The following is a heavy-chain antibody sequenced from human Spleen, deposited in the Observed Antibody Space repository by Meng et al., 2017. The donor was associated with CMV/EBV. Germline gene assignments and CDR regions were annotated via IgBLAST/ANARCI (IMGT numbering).Heavy chain of an antibody. J-gene: IGHJ4*02. V-gene: IGHV1-69*05. D-gene: IGHD1-26*01. Sequence: SVKVSCKASGGTFSSYAISWVRQAPGQGLEWIGGIILIFGSPSYAQKFQGRVTITTDESTSTASMGLSSLRSEDTAVYYCAGGNRGTYYRFDYWGQGTLVTVSS. CDR3: AGGNRGTYYRFDY. CDR1: GGTFSSYA. CDR2: IILIFGSP.